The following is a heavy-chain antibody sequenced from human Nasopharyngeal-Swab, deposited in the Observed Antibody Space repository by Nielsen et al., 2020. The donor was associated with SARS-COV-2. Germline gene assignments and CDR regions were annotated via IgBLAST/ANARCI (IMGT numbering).Heavy chain of an antibody. J-gene: IGHJ4*02. D-gene: IGHD4-17*01. V-gene: IGHV3-23*01. Sequence: GESLKISCAASGFTFSGYVMSWVRQAPGKGLEWVSAISGSGGSTYYADSAKGRFTISRDNSKNTLYLQMNSLRAEDTAVYYCAKDPSSTVSTSLWFDYWGQGTLVTVSS. CDR1: GFTFSGYV. CDR2: ISGSGGST. CDR3: AKDPSSTVSTSLWFDY.